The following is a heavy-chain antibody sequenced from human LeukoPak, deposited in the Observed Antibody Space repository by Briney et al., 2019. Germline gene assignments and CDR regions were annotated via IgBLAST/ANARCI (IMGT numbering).Heavy chain of an antibody. CDR2: IYCSGST. Sequence: SETLSLTCTVSGGSISSYYWSWIRQPPGKGLEWIGYIYCSGSTNYNPSLKSRVTISVDTSKNQFSLKLSSVTAADTAVYYCARGSIQLWAQYYYYYMDVWGKGTTVTVSS. CDR3: ARGSIQLWAQYYYYYMDV. D-gene: IGHD5-18*01. CDR1: GGSISSYY. V-gene: IGHV4-59*01. J-gene: IGHJ6*03.